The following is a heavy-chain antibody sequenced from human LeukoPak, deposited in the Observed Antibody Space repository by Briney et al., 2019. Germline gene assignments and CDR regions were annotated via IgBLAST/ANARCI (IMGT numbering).Heavy chain of an antibody. V-gene: IGHV3-48*04. D-gene: IGHD3-22*01. CDR2: ISSSGSTI. J-gene: IGHJ5*02. Sequence: GGSLRLSCAASGFTFISNSMNWVRQAPGKGLEWVSYISSSGSTIYYADSVKGRFTISRDNAKNSLYLQMNSLRAEDTAVYYCARDSYYDSSGDNWFDPWGQGTLVTVSS. CDR3: ARDSYYDSSGDNWFDP. CDR1: GFTFISNS.